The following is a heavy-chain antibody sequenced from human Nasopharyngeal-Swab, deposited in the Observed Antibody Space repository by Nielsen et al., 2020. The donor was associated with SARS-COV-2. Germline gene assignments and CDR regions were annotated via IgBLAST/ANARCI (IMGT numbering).Heavy chain of an antibody. D-gene: IGHD3-10*01. Sequence: SLKISCAASGFTFNYFGMHWVRQAQVKGLEWLTNIGYDGSTKYYADSVKGRFTVSRDNSKNTLFLEMDGLRAEDTAVYYCARGSSVHAFDVWGRGTEVTVSS. CDR1: GFTFNYFG. CDR2: IGYDGSTK. J-gene: IGHJ3*01. V-gene: IGHV3-33*08. CDR3: ARGSSVHAFDV.